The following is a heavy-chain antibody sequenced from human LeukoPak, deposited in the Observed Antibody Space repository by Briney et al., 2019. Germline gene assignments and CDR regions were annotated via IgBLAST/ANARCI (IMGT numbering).Heavy chain of an antibody. J-gene: IGHJ4*02. CDR3: ARTAVAGDY. Sequence: ASVKVSCKVSGYTLTELSMHWVRQAPGKGLEWMGGFDPEDGETIYAQKFQGRVTMTRNTSISTAYMELSSLRSEDTAVYYCARTAVAGDYWGQGTLVTVSS. CDR1: GYTLTELS. D-gene: IGHD6-19*01. CDR2: FDPEDGET. V-gene: IGHV1-24*01.